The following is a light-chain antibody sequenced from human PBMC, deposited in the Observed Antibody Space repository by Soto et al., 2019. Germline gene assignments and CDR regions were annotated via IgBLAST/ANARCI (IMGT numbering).Light chain of an antibody. CDR2: DAS. Sequence: ESVLTKTPDPLSLSPGEIATLSCRASQRISGYLAWYQQKPGQAPRLLIYDASNRATGIPVRFSGSGSGADFTLTIGSLEPEDFAIYYCQQRSNWPITFGQGTRLEIK. CDR3: QQRSNWPIT. J-gene: IGKJ5*01. V-gene: IGKV3-11*01. CDR1: QRISGY.